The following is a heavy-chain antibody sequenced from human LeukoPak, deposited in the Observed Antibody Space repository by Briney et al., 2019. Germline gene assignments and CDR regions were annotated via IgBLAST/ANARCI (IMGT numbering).Heavy chain of an antibody. Sequence: SVKVSCKASGGTFSSYAISWVRQAPGQGLEWMGGIIPIFGTANYAQKFQGRVTITADKSTSTAYMELSSLGSEDTAVYYCARDGSGSTYYYGMDVWGKGTTVTVSS. CDR1: GGTFSSYA. CDR2: IIPIFGTA. CDR3: ARDGSGSTYYYGMDV. D-gene: IGHD3-10*01. J-gene: IGHJ6*04. V-gene: IGHV1-69*06.